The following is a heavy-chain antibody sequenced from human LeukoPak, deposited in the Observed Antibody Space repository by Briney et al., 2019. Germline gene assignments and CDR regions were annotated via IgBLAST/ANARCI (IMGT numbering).Heavy chain of an antibody. CDR3: ARGPPYGSRSDYFDY. V-gene: IGHV3-7*01. CDR2: IKKDVGEK. D-gene: IGHD3-10*01. Sequence: GGSLRLSCAASGVTVSNNFMSWARQAPGKGLEWVASIKKDVGEKFYVDSVKGRFTISKDNAKNSLYLHMNSLRVEDTAVYYCARGPPYGSRSDYFDYWGQGTLVTVSS. J-gene: IGHJ4*02. CDR1: GVTVSNNF.